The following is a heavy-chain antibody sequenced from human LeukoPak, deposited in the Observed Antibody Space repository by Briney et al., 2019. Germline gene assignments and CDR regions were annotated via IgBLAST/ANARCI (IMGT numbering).Heavy chain of an antibody. D-gene: IGHD3-22*01. CDR1: GYTFTGYY. V-gene: IGHV1-2*02. Sequence: ASVKVSCKASGYTFTGYYMHWVRQAPGQGLEWMGWINPNSGGTNYAQKFQGRVTMTRDTSISTAYMELSRLRSDDTAVYYCARDRRGSRYYDSSGYRGRGGDYWGQGTLVTVSS. J-gene: IGHJ4*02. CDR3: ARDRRGSRYYDSSGYRGRGGDY. CDR2: INPNSGGT.